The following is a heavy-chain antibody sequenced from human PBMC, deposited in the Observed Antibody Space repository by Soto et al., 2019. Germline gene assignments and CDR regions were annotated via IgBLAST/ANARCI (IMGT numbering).Heavy chain of an antibody. CDR2: LYSDSRT. Sequence: PGGSLRLSCAASGFVVTDNYMSWVRQAPGRGLEWVSILYSDSRTYYADSMEGRFTISRDNSRNTLYLQMNSLRAEDTAVYYCARGIRSAVGNFVYWGQGTLVTVSS. D-gene: IGHD1-26*01. J-gene: IGHJ4*02. CDR3: ARGIRSAVGNFVY. CDR1: GFVVTDNY. V-gene: IGHV3-66*01.